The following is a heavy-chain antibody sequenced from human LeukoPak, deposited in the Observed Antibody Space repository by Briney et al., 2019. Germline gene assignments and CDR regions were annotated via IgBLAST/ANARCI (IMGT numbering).Heavy chain of an antibody. CDR3: AWGGFSGDCFDY. Sequence: PSETLSLTCTVSGASITSSRYYWGWIRQPPGRGLEWIGSISYSGSAYYNSSLKSRVTISVDTSKNQFSLKLSSVTAADTAVYYCAWGGFSGDCFDYWGQGTLVTVS. J-gene: IGHJ4*02. CDR2: ISYSGSA. D-gene: IGHD5-12*01. CDR1: GASITSSRYY. V-gene: IGHV4-39*01.